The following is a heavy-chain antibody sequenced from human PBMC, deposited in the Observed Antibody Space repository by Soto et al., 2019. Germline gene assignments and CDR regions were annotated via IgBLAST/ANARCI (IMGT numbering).Heavy chain of an antibody. V-gene: IGHV1-58*01. D-gene: IGHD6-13*01. CDR3: AAVRISAAGMDV. CDR1: GFTFTSSA. CDR2: IVVGSGNT. Sequence: SVKVSCKASGFTFTSSAVQWVRQARGQRLEWIGWIVVGSGNTNYAQKFQERVIITRDMSTSTAYMELSSLRSEDTAVYYCAAVRISAAGMDVWGQGTTVTVSS. J-gene: IGHJ6*02.